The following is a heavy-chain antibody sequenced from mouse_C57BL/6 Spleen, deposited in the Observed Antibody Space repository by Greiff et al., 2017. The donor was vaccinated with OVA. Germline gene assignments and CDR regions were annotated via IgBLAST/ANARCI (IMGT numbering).Heavy chain of an antibody. J-gene: IGHJ1*03. CDR2: INPNNGGT. D-gene: IGHD2-1*01. V-gene: IGHV1-26*01. CDR1: GYTFTDYY. Sequence: VQLQQSGPELVKPGASVKISCKASGYTFTDYYMNWVKQSHGKSLEWIGDINPNNGGTSYNQKFKGKATLTVDKSSSTAYMELRSLTSEDSAVYYCARVSRYYGNYWYFDVWGTGTTVTVSS. CDR3: ARVSRYYGNYWYFDV.